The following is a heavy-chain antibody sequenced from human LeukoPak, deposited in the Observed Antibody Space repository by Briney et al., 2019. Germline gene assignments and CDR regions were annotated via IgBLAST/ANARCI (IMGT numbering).Heavy chain of an antibody. V-gene: IGHV3-74*01. Sequence: GGSLRLSCAVSGFTFSNYWMHWVRQAPGKGLVWVSRVNSDGSSTIYADSVKGRFTISRDNAKNTLYLQMNSLRAEDMAVYYCARGPPWYFDLWGRGTLVTVSS. D-gene: IGHD6-25*01. J-gene: IGHJ2*01. CDR3: ARGPPWYFDL. CDR1: GFTFSNYW. CDR2: VNSDGSST.